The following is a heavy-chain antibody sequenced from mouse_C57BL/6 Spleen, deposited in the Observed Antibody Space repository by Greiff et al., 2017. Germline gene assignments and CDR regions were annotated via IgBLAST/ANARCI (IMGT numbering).Heavy chain of an antibody. V-gene: IGHV2-2*01. CDR3: ASYGSSPCDY. J-gene: IGHJ2*01. Sequence: VQLQQSGPGLVQPSQSLSITCTVSGFSLTSSGVHWVRQSPGKGLEWLGVIWSGGSTDYNVAFISRLCISKDNSTSQVFFKMNSLQADDTAIYYCASYGSSPCDYWGQGTTLTVSS. CDR2: IWSGGST. CDR1: GFSLTSSG. D-gene: IGHD1-1*01.